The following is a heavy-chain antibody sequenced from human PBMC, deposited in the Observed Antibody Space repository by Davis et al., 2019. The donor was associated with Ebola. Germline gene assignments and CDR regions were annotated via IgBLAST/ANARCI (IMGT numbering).Heavy chain of an antibody. Sequence: ASVKVSCKASGYTFTSYYMHWVRQAPGQGLEWMGIINPSGGSTSYAQKFQGRVTIATDTSATTAYMELSSLRSEDTALYYCARDPCTTTTCYSAFDVWGQGTMVTVSS. CDR1: GYTFTSYY. CDR2: INPSGGST. V-gene: IGHV1-46*01. J-gene: IGHJ3*01. CDR3: ARDPCTTTTCYSAFDV. D-gene: IGHD2/OR15-2a*01.